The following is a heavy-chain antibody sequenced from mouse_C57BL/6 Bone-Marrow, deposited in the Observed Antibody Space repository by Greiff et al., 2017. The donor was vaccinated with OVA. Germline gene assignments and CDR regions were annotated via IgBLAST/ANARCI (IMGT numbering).Heavy chain of an antibody. V-gene: IGHV5-4*03. D-gene: IGHD1-1*01. CDR1: GFTFSSYA. CDR3: ARASYYYVYYFDY. Sequence: EVKVVESGGGLVKPGGSLKLSCAASGFTFSSYAMSWVRQTPEKRLEWVATISDGGSYTYYPDNVKGRFTISRDNAKNNLYLQMSHLKSEDTAMYYCARASYYYVYYFDYWGQGTTLTVSS. CDR2: ISDGGSYT. J-gene: IGHJ2*01.